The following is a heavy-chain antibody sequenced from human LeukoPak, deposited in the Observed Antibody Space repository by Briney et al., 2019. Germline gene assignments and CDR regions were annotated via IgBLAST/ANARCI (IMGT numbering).Heavy chain of an antibody. V-gene: IGHV1-18*01. CDR1: GYTFTSFG. CDR3: ARGRTADGYKPEDY. Sequence: ASVKVSCKGSGYTFTSFGISWVRQAPGQGLEWMGWISAYNGNTNYAEKFQGRVTMTTVTSTSTAYMELRSLRSDDTAVYYCARGRTADGYKPEDYWGQGTLVTVSS. D-gene: IGHD5-24*01. CDR2: ISAYNGNT. J-gene: IGHJ4*02.